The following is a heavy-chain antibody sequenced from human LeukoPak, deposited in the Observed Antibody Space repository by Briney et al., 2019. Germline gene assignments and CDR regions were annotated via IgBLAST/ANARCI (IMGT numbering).Heavy chain of an antibody. V-gene: IGHV1-18*01. CDR2: ISANNGNT. CDR1: GCTFTNYG. CDR3: ARDRSVVRGVVIIFDY. J-gene: IGHJ4*02. Sequence: ASVKVSCKASGCTFTNYGISWVRQAPGQGLEWMGWISANNGNTNYAQKFQGRVTMTTDTSTSTAYMEVRSLTSDDTAVYYCARDRSVVRGVVIIFDYWGQGTLVTVSS. D-gene: IGHD3-10*01.